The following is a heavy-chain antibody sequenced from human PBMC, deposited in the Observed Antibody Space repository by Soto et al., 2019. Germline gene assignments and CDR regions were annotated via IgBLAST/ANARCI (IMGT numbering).Heavy chain of an antibody. CDR2: IIPIFGTA. J-gene: IGHJ6*02. CDR3: AREYSSSSPPVDYYGMDV. Sequence: SVKVSCKASGGTFSSYAISWVRQAPGQGLEWMGGIIPIFGTANYAQKFQGRVTITADESTSTAYMELSSLRSEDTAVYYCAREYSSSSPPVDYYGMDVWGQGTTVTVSS. CDR1: GGTFSSYA. V-gene: IGHV1-69*13. D-gene: IGHD6-6*01.